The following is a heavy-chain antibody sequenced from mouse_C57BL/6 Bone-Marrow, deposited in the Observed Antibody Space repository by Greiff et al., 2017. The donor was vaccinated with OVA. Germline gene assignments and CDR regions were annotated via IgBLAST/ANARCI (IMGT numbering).Heavy chain of an antibody. CDR1: GYTFTDYE. CDR2: IDPETGGT. Sequence: QVQLQQSGAELVRPGASVTLSCKASGYTFTDYEMHWVKQTPVHGLEWIGAIDPETGGTAYNQKFKGKAILTADKSSSTAYMELRSLTSEDSAVYYCTRKDYGSSTSFDYWGKGTTLTVSS. J-gene: IGHJ2*01. D-gene: IGHD1-1*01. V-gene: IGHV1-15*01. CDR3: TRKDYGSSTSFDY.